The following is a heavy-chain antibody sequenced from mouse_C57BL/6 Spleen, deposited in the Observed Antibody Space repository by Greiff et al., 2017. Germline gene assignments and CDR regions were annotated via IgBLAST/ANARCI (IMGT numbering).Heavy chain of an antibody. CDR3: ARYNCDYAGFAY. Sequence: QVQLQQPGAELVKPGASVTMSCKASGYTFTSYWITWVKQRPGQGLEWIGDIYPGSGSTNYNEKFKSKATLTVDTSSSTAYMQLSSLTAEDSAVYYCARYNCDYAGFAYWGQGTLVTVSA. V-gene: IGHV1-55*01. J-gene: IGHJ3*01. CDR2: IYPGSGST. D-gene: IGHD2-4*01. CDR1: GYTFTSYW.